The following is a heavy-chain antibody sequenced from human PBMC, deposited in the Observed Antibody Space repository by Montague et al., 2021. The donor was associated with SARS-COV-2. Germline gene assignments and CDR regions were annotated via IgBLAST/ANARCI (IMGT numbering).Heavy chain of an antibody. V-gene: IGHV4-59*01. D-gene: IGHD5-24*01. CDR2: SGGT. CDR3: ARDYYNSPVTMDV. J-gene: IGHJ6*02. Sequence: SGGTHYYNPSLTSRVTISVDTSNNQFSLSLRSVTAADTAIYYCARDYYNSPVTMDVWGQGNTGTVS.